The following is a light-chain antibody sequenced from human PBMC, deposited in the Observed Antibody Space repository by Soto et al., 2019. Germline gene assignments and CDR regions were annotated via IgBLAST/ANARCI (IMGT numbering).Light chain of an antibody. Sequence: QSALTQPRSVSGSPGQSVTISCTGTSSDVGGYNYVSWYQQHPGKAPKLMIYDVSKRPSGVPDRFSGSESGNTASLIISGLQAEDEADYYCCSYAGSYTFYVFGTGTKLTVL. CDR3: CSYAGSYTFYV. V-gene: IGLV2-11*01. J-gene: IGLJ1*01. CDR2: DVS. CDR1: SSDVGGYNY.